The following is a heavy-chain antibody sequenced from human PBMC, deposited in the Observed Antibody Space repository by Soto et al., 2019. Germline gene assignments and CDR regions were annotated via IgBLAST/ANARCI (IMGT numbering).Heavy chain of an antibody. Sequence: EVQLLESGGGLVQPGGSLRLSCAASGFTFSTYVLSWVRQAPGKGLEWVSDISGSGGRTHYADSVKGRLTISRDNSKNTLYMQMNSRRAEDTAVYYCAKTGGLSRITFKLLDQAYFDYCGQGPLVTVSS. CDR1: GFTFSTYV. CDR2: ISGSGGRT. CDR3: AKTGGLSRITFKLLDQAYFDY. J-gene: IGHJ4*02. V-gene: IGHV3-23*01. D-gene: IGHD3-16*01.